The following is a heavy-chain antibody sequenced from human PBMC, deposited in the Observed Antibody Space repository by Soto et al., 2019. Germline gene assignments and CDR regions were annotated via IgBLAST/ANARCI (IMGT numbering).Heavy chain of an antibody. V-gene: IGHV1-2*02. CDR3: ARPDYDFWSGYLWFDP. Sequence: QVQLVQSGAEVKKPGSSVQVSCKASGYTFTGYYMHWVRQAPGQGLEWMGWINPNSGGTNYARKFHGRVTMTREPSISAACMGLSRLRSDDTAVYYWARPDYDFWSGYLWFDPWGQGTLVTVS. J-gene: IGHJ5*02. D-gene: IGHD3-3*01. CDR1: GYTFTGYY. CDR2: INPNSGGT.